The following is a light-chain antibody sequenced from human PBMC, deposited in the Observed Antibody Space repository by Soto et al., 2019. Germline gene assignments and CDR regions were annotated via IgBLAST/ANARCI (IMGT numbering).Light chain of an antibody. J-gene: IGKJ1*01. CDR2: DAS. V-gene: IGKV3-11*01. CDR1: QSVSSN. CDR3: QQRGNWPRTWT. Sequence: EIVLTQSPATLSLSPGERATLSCRASQSVSSNLAWYQQKPCQAPRLLIYDASNRATGIPARFTGSGSGTDFTLTISSLEPEDFAVYYCQQRGNWPRTWTFGQGTKVDIK.